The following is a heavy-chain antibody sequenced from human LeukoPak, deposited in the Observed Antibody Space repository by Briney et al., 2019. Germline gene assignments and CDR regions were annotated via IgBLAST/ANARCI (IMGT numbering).Heavy chain of an antibody. D-gene: IGHD3-10*01. Sequence: PSETLSLTCTVSGYSISSGYYWGWIRQPPGKGLEWIGSIYHSGSTYYNPSLKSRVTISVDTSKNQFSLKLSSVTAADTAVYYCAREAVPGRFDPWGQGTLVTVSS. CDR3: AREAVPGRFDP. CDR1: GYSISSGYY. CDR2: IYHSGST. J-gene: IGHJ5*02. V-gene: IGHV4-38-2*02.